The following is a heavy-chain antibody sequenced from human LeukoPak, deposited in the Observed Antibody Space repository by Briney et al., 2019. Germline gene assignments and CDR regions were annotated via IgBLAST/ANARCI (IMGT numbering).Heavy chain of an antibody. D-gene: IGHD2-2*01. CDR2: IIPIFGTA. CDR3: AIRLGYCSSTSCSNWFDP. V-gene: IGHV1-69*01. J-gene: IGHJ5*02. CDR1: GGTFSSYA. Sequence: GSSVKVSCKASGGTFSSYAISWVRQAPGQGPEWMGGIIPIFGTANYAQKFQGRVTITADESTSTAYMELSSLRSEDTAVYYCAIRLGYCSSTSCSNWFDPWGQGTLVTVSS.